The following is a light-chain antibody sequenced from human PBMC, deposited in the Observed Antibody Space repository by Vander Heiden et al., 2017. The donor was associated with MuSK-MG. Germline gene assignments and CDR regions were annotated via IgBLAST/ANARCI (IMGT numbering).Light chain of an antibody. CDR3: QQYNNWPFYT. V-gene: IGKV3-15*01. CDR2: GAS. J-gene: IGKJ2*01. CDR1: QSVSSN. Sequence: EIVMTQSPATLSVSPGERATLSCRASQSVSSNLAWYQQKPGQAPRLLIYGASTRATGIPARFSGSGSGTEFTLTNSSLQSEDFAVYYCQQYNNWPFYTFGQGTKLEIK.